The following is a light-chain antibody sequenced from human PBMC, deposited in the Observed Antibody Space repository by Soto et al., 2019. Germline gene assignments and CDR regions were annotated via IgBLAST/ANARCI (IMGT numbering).Light chain of an antibody. Sequence: QSALTQPASVSGSPGQSITISCTGTISDVGGYNFVSWYQPHPGKAPRLMIFDVNNRPSGVSTRFSGSKSGNTASLTISGLQADDEADYYCCSYSGSNALVVFCGGTQLTV. CDR2: DVN. CDR1: ISDVGGYNF. CDR3: CSYSGSNALVV. J-gene: IGLJ2*01. V-gene: IGLV2-14*03.